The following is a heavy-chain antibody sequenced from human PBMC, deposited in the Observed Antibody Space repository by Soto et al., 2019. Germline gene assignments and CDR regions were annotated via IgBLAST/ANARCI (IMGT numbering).Heavy chain of an antibody. D-gene: IGHD6-6*01. J-gene: IGHJ6*03. CDR1: GGSFSGYY. V-gene: IGHV4-34*01. Sequence: SETLSLTCAVYGGSFSGYYWSWIRQPPGKGLEWIGEINHSGSTNYNPSLKSRVTISVDTSKNQFSLKLSSVTAADTAVYYCARSRIAARLYYYYMDVWGKGTTVTVSS. CDR3: ARSRIAARLYYYYMDV. CDR2: INHSGST.